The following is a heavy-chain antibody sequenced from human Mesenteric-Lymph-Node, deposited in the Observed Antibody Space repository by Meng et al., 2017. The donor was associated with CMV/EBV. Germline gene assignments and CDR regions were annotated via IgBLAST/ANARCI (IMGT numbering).Heavy chain of an antibody. D-gene: IGHD6-13*01. J-gene: IGHJ5*02. CDR2: TYYRSKWYN. V-gene: IGHV6-1*01. Sequence: GDSVSSNSAAGNWIRQSQSRGLEWLGRTYYRSKWYNDYAVSVKSRITINPDTSKNQFSLQLNSVTPEDTAVYYCARDIAAAGRAFDPWGQGTLVTVSS. CDR1: GDSVSSNSAA. CDR3: ARDIAAAGRAFDP.